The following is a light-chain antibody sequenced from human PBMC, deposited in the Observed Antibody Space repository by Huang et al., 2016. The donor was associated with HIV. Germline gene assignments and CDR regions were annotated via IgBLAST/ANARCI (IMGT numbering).Light chain of an antibody. V-gene: IGKV1-39*01. Sequence: DIQMTQSPSSLSASVGDRVTITCRASQSISSYLTWYQQTPGKAPKLLIYAASSLQSGVPSRFSGSGSGTDFTLTISSLQPEDFATYYCQQSYSTLRYTFGQGTKLEIK. CDR3: QQSYSTLRYT. J-gene: IGKJ2*01. CDR2: AAS. CDR1: QSISSY.